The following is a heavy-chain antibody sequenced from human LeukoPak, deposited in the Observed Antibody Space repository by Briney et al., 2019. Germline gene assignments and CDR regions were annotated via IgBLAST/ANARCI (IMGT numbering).Heavy chain of an antibody. CDR2: ISGSGGST. Sequence: GGSLRLSCAASGFTFSSYAMSWVRQAPGKGPEWVSAISGSGGSTYYADSVKGRFTISRDNSKNTLYLQMNSLRAEDTAVYYCAKDRLGYSYGAFDYWGQGTLVTVSS. V-gene: IGHV3-23*01. D-gene: IGHD5-18*01. CDR1: GFTFSSYA. J-gene: IGHJ4*02. CDR3: AKDRLGYSYGAFDY.